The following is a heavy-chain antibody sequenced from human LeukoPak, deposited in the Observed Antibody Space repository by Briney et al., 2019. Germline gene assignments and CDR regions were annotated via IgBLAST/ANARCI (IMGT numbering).Heavy chain of an antibody. Sequence: SETLSLTCTVSGGSISSGSYYWSWIRQPAGKGLEWVGRIYTSGSTNYNPSLKSRVTISVDTSKNQFSLKLSSVTAADTAVYYCARGFGELYGLYYYYYYMDVWGKGTTVTISS. CDR1: GGSISSGSYY. J-gene: IGHJ6*03. D-gene: IGHD3-10*01. V-gene: IGHV4-61*02. CDR2: IYTSGST. CDR3: ARGFGELYGLYYYYYYMDV.